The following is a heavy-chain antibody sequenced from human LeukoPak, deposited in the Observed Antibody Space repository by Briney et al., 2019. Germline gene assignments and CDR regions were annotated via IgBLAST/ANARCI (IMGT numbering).Heavy chain of an antibody. J-gene: IGHJ4*02. CDR3: ARGRYYYDSSGYYYLDY. V-gene: IGHV3-48*03. Sequence: PGGSLRLSCAASGFTFSSYEMNWVRQAPGKGLEWVSYISSSGSTIYYADSVKGRFTISRDNAKNSLYLQMNSLRAEDTAVYYCARGRYYYDSSGYYYLDYWGQGTLVTVSS. CDR2: ISSSGSTI. D-gene: IGHD3-22*01. CDR1: GFTFSSYE.